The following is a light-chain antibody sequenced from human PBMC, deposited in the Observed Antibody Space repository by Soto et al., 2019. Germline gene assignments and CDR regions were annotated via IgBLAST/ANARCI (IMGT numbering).Light chain of an antibody. Sequence: EIVLTQSPGTLYLSPWERATLSCRASQRVSSSSLDWYQQKPGQAPRLLIYGASSRATGLPDRLSGSGSGTDFTLTISILEPEDFAVYYCHQYGSSPLFTFGPGTKVDIK. CDR2: GAS. V-gene: IGKV3-20*01. CDR1: QRVSSSS. J-gene: IGKJ3*01. CDR3: HQYGSSPLFT.